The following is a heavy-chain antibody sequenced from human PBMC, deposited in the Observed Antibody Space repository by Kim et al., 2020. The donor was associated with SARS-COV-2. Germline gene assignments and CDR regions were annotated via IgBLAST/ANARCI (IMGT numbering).Heavy chain of an antibody. D-gene: IGHD1-1*01. CDR1: GLTFRSQI. J-gene: IGHJ4*02. CDR2: INNNAGSA. Sequence: GGSLRLSCSASGLTFRSQIMHWVRQAPGKGLECVSLINNNAGSAYYADSVNGRFTISRDNSKNTLYLQMSSLRAEDTAVYYCVTGRNWNNLDYWGQGTLV. V-gene: IGHV3-64D*06. CDR3: VTGRNWNNLDY.